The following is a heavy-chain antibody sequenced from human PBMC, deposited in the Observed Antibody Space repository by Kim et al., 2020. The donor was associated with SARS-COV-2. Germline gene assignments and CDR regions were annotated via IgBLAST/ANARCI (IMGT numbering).Heavy chain of an antibody. CDR3: ARDRYYDILTGGMDV. Sequence: PSLESRVTISVDTSKHQFSLKLSSVTAADTAVYYCARDRYYDILTGGMDVWGQGTTVTVSS. D-gene: IGHD3-9*01. J-gene: IGHJ6*02. V-gene: IGHV4-39*07.